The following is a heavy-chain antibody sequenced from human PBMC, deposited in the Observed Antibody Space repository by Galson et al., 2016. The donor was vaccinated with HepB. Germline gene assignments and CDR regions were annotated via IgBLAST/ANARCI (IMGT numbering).Heavy chain of an antibody. CDR3: AARGNSWPYY. CDR1: GYTFTSYN. D-gene: IGHD6-13*01. V-gene: IGHV1-46*01. J-gene: IGHJ4*02. CDR2: INPSGGST. Sequence: SVKVSCKASGYTFTSYNVHWVRQAPGQGLEWMGIINPSGGSTSYAQKFQGRVTMTRDTSTRTAYMELSSLTSEDTAVYYCAARGNSWPYYWGQGTLVTVSS.